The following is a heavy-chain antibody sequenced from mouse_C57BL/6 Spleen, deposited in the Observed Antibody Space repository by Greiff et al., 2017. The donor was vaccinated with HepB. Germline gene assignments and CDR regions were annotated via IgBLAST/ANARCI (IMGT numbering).Heavy chain of an antibody. D-gene: IGHD2-1*01. V-gene: IGHV1-55*01. J-gene: IGHJ2*01. CDR1: GYTFTSYW. Sequence: QVQLQQPGAELVKPGASVKMSCKASGYTFTSYWITWVKQRPGQGLEWIGDIYPGSGSTNYNEKFKSKATLTVDTSSSTAYMQLSSLTSEDSAVYYCARKRHYGNYQGYRGQGTTLTVSS. CDR3: ARKRHYGNYQGY. CDR2: IYPGSGST.